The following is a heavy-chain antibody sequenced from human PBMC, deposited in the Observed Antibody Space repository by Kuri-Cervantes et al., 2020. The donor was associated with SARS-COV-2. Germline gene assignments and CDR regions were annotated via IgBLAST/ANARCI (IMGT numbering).Heavy chain of an antibody. Sequence: ASVKVSCKASGYTFTSYGISWVRQAPGQGLEWMGWINPNSGGTNYAQKFQGRVTMTRDTSISTAYMEVSSLSFEDTAIYYCARDSGDWNPDGLDLWGQGTLVTVSS. CDR2: INPNSGGT. CDR1: GYTFTSYG. D-gene: IGHD1-1*01. J-gene: IGHJ3*01. V-gene: IGHV1-2*02. CDR3: ARDSGDWNPDGLDL.